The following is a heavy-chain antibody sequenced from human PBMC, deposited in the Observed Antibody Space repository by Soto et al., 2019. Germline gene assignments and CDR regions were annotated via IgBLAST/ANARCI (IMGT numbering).Heavy chain of an antibody. Sequence: QGQLVESGGGVAQPGRSLRLSCAASGFSFSTSAMHWFRQAPGKGPEWVAVLWSDGINEYYADSVKGRFIVSRDNSKNALYLQMSSLRAEDTAMYYCAIDRNEQGDYVIDYSGQGTLVTVSS. CDR1: GFSFSTSA. CDR3: AIDRNEQGDYVIDY. J-gene: IGHJ4*02. D-gene: IGHD3-10*02. V-gene: IGHV3-33*01. CDR2: LWSDGINE.